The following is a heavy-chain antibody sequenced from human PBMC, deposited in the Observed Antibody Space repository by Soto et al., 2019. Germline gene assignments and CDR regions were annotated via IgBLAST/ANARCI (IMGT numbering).Heavy chain of an antibody. J-gene: IGHJ5*02. D-gene: IGHD4-17*01. Sequence: SETLSLTCTVSDAPINNYYWIWIRQPPGKGLEWVGYIFHSGIINYNPSLRSRVTISVETKNQFSLHLRSLTAADTAVYYCARDCAVDYGGNSLCWFDPWGQGTLVTVSS. CDR1: DAPINNYY. CDR3: ARDCAVDYGGNSLCWFDP. V-gene: IGHV4-59*01. CDR2: IFHSGII.